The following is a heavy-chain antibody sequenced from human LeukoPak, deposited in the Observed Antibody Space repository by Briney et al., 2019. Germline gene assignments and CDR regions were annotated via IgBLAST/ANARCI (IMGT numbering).Heavy chain of an antibody. CDR3: ARSPSVVVPAAIGSPDYYYYYYMDV. V-gene: IGHV4-59*01. Sequence: PSETLSLTCAVPGGSISSYYWSWIRQPPGKGLEWIGYIYYSGSTNYNPSLKSRVTISVDTSKNQFSLKLSSVTAADTAVYYCARSPSVVVPAAIGSPDYYYYYYMDVWGKGTTVTVSS. CDR1: GGSISSYY. D-gene: IGHD2-2*02. CDR2: IYYSGST. J-gene: IGHJ6*03.